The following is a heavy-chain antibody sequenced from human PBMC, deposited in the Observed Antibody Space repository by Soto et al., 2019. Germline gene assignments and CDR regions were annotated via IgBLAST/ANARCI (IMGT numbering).Heavy chain of an antibody. V-gene: IGHV3-7*01. Sequence: GGSLRLSCAASGFTFSTFWLSWFRQAPGKGLEWVANIKQDGSEKYYVDSVKGRFIISRDNAKNSLYLQMNSLRAEDTAIYYCARGRVVPDYWGQGTLVTVSS. J-gene: IGHJ4*02. CDR3: ARGRVVPDY. D-gene: IGHD2-15*01. CDR2: IKQDGSEK. CDR1: GFTFSTFW.